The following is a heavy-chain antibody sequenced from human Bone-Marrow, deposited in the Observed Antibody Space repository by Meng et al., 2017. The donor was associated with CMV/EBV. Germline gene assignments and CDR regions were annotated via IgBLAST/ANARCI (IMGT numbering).Heavy chain of an antibody. J-gene: IGHJ3*02. CDR3: AKDTETVVTFDAFEI. Sequence: GESLKISCAASGFTFDDYGMSWVRQAPGKGLEWVSGINWNGGSTGYADSVKGRFTISRDNAKNSLYLQMNSLRAEDTAVYYCAKDTETVVTFDAFEIWGQGTMVTVSS. CDR2: INWNGGST. D-gene: IGHD4-23*01. V-gene: IGHV3-20*04. CDR1: GFTFDDYG.